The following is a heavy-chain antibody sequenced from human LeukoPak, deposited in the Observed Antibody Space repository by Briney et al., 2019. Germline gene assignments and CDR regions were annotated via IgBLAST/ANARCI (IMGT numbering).Heavy chain of an antibody. CDR3: ARGFGEYYFDY. D-gene: IGHD3-3*01. CDR1: GGSISSYY. J-gene: IGHJ4*02. Sequence: PSETLSLTCTVSGGSISSYYWSWIRQPPGKGLEWIGYIYYSGSTNYNPSLKSRVTISVDTSKNQFPLKLSSVTAADTAVYYCARGFGEYYFDYWGQGTLVTVSS. V-gene: IGHV4-59*01. CDR2: IYYSGST.